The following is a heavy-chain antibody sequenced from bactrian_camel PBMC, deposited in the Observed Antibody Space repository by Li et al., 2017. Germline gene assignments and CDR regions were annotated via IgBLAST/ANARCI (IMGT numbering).Heavy chain of an antibody. Sequence: QVQLVESGGGSGQAGGSLTLSCTASGFTHIYNCMAWFRQAPGKEREEVAAIYTSGSAVYYSDSVKGRFTISHNAANTVYLEMNSLKPEDTAMYYCASDPMFSQCLGTGDFSSWGRGTQVTVS. V-gene: IGHV3S1*01. CDR1: GFTHIYNC. CDR2: IYTSGSAV. D-gene: IGHD5*01. CDR3: ASDPMFSQCLGTGDFSS. J-gene: IGHJ6*01.